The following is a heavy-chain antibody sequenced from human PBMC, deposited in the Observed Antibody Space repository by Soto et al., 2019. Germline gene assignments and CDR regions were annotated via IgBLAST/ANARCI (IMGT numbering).Heavy chain of an antibody. Sequence: QVQLQESGPGLVNPSQTLSLTCTVSGGSISSGGYYWSWIRQHPGKGLEWIGYIYYSESTDDNPTLQCRVTISVDTSKHQFSLKLSSVTAADTAVYDGARVPDYGSQGALGTLSS. CDR1: GGSISSGGYY. CDR3: ARVPDY. CDR2: IYYSEST. J-gene: IGHJ4*02. V-gene: IGHV4-31*03.